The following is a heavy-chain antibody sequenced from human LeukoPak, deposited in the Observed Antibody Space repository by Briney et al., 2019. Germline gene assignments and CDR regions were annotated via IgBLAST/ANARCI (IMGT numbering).Heavy chain of an antibody. V-gene: IGHV3-23*01. J-gene: IGHJ4*02. D-gene: IGHD4-17*01. CDR2: ISGSGGST. Sequence: GGSLRLSCAASGFTFSNYAMSWVRQAPGKGLEWVSGISGSGGSTYYADSVKGRFTISRDNSKNTLYLQMNSLRAEDTAVYYCARSYGDYVPFLDYWGQGTLVTVSS. CDR3: ARSYGDYVPFLDY. CDR1: GFTFSNYA.